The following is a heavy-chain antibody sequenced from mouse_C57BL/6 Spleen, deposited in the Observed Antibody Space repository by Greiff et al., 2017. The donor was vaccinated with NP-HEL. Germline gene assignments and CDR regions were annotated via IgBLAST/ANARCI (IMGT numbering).Heavy chain of an antibody. CDR1: GFTFSDYY. Sequence: EVKLVESEGGLVQPGSSMKLSCTASGFTFSDYYMAWVRQVPEKGLEWVANINYDGSSTYYLDSLKSRFIISRDNAKNILYLQMSSLKSEDTATYYCARDLELGFDYWGQGTTLTVSS. CDR2: INYDGSST. CDR3: ARDLELGFDY. D-gene: IGHD4-1*01. V-gene: IGHV5-16*01. J-gene: IGHJ2*01.